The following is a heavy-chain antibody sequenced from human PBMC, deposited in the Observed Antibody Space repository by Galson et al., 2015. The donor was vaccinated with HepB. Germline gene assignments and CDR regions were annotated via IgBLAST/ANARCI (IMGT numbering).Heavy chain of an antibody. J-gene: IGHJ4*02. V-gene: IGHV3-30-3*01. CDR1: GFTFSSYA. CDR2: ISYDGSNK. D-gene: IGHD1-26*01. Sequence: SLRLSCAASGFTFSSYAMHWVRQAPGKGLEWVAVISYDGSNKYYADSVKGRFTISRDNSKNTLYLQMNSLRAEDTAVYYCARDVGSGSYYLDHWGQGTLVTVSS. CDR3: ARDVGSGSYYLDH.